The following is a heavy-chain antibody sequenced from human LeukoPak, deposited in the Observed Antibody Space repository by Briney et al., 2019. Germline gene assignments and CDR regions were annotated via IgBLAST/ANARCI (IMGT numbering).Heavy chain of an antibody. D-gene: IGHD2-2*01. Sequence: GASVKVSCKASGYTFTGYAMHWVRQAPGQGLEWMGWINPNSGGTNYAQKFQGRVTMTRDTSISTAYMELSRLRSDDTAVYYCARSEYQLLFPFDSWGQGTLVTVSS. V-gene: IGHV1-2*02. J-gene: IGHJ4*02. CDR1: GYTFTGYA. CDR2: INPNSGGT. CDR3: ARSEYQLLFPFDS.